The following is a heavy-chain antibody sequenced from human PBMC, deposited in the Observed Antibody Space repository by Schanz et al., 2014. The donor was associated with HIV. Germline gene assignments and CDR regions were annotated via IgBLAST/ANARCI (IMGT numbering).Heavy chain of an antibody. J-gene: IGHJ6*02. D-gene: IGHD3-16*01. V-gene: IGHV1-18*01. CDR1: GYTFTNYA. CDR2: ISNYIGNT. CDR3: AKDAGGAMDV. Sequence: QVQLVQSGTEVKKPGASVTVSCKASGYTFTNYAINWVRQAPGQGLEWMGWISNYIGNTDYAQNLQGRVTMTADTFTNTAYMELRSLKSDDTAVYYCAKDAGGAMDVWGQGTTVTVSS.